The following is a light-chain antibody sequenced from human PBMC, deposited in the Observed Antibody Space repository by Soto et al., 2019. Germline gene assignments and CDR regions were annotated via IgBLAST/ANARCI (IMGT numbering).Light chain of an antibody. J-gene: IGKJ4*01. CDR3: QQYNNWPRAT. Sequence: DIVMTQSPATLSVSPGGRASLSCRASQSIRSNLAWYQQKPGQAPRLLMFRASIRATGFPARFSGSGSGTEFNIAISSLQSEDSAVYYCQQYNNWPRATFGGGTKVDIK. V-gene: IGKV3-15*01. CDR2: RAS. CDR1: QSIRSN.